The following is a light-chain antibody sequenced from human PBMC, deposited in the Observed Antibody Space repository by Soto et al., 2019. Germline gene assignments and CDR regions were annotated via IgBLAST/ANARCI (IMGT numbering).Light chain of an antibody. J-gene: IGKJ1*01. CDR2: AAV. Sequence: DIQMTQSPSSLSASVGDRVTMTCRASQSITNYLNWYQQKPGRAPKVLIYAAVSLQSGVPSRFSGSGSGTDFTLTISSLQPEDFASYYCQQSYITPWTFGQGTRWIS. V-gene: IGKV1-39*01. CDR1: QSITNY. CDR3: QQSYITPWT.